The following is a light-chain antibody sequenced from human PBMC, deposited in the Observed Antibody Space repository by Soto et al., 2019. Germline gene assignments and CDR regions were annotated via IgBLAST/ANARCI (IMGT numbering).Light chain of an antibody. CDR2: DAS. J-gene: IGKJ2*01. CDR3: QQYKSYYT. V-gene: IGKV1-39*01. Sequence: DIQMTQSPSSLSASVGDRVTITCRASQSIDTFLNWYQHKPGKAPKLLIYDASSLQSGVPSRFSGSGSGRDFTLTITRLQPEDFATYYCQQYKSYYTFGRGTKLEIK. CDR1: QSIDTF.